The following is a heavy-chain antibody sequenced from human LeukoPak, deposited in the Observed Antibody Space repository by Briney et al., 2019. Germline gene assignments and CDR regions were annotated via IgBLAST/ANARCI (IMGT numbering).Heavy chain of an antibody. CDR1: GGSFSGYY. D-gene: IGHD1-26*01. CDR3: ARWYSGSSLSYYYGMDV. Sequence: SETLSLTCAVYGGSFSGYYWSWIRQPPGKGLEWIGEINHSGSTNYNPSLKSRVTISVDTSKNQFSLKLSSVTAADTAVYYCARWYSGSSLSYYYGMDVWGQGTTVTVSS. V-gene: IGHV4-34*01. CDR2: INHSGST. J-gene: IGHJ6*02.